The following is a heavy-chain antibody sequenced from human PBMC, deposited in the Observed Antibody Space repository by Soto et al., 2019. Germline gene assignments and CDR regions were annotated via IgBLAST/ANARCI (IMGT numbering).Heavy chain of an antibody. J-gene: IGHJ4*02. Sequence: QVQLVQSGAEVKKPGSSVKVSCKASGGTFSSYAISWVRQAPGQGLEWMGGIIPIFGTANYAQKFPGRVTITADESTSTAYMELSSLRSEDTAVYYCARIYGSGSYPRYYFDYWGQGTLVTVSS. CDR3: ARIYGSGSYPRYYFDY. CDR1: GGTFSSYA. V-gene: IGHV1-69*12. CDR2: IIPIFGTA. D-gene: IGHD3-10*01.